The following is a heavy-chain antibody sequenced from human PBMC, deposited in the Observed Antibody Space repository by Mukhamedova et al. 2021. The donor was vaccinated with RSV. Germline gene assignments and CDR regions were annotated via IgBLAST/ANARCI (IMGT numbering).Heavy chain of an antibody. Sequence: IRQPPGKGLEWIGSIYYSGSTYYNPSLKSRVTISVDTSKNQFSLKLSSVTAADTAVYYCARDIFVGLVKPWFDYWGQGTLVTVSS. V-gene: IGHV4-39*07. D-gene: IGHD3-3*01. CDR3: ARDIFVGLVKPWFDY. J-gene: IGHJ4*02. CDR2: IYYSGST.